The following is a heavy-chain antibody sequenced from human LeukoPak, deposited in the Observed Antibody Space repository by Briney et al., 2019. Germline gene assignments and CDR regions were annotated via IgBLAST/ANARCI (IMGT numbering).Heavy chain of an antibody. CDR2: IYTGGST. CDR3: AREKVGANPLYY. V-gene: IGHV3-53*01. J-gene: IGHJ4*02. D-gene: IGHD1-26*01. Sequence: GGSLRLSCAASGFTVSSNYMSWVRQAPGKGLEWVSVIYTGGSTYYADSVKGRFTISRDNAKNSLYLQMNSLRAEDTAVYYCAREKVGANPLYYWGQGTLVTVSS. CDR1: GFTVSSNY.